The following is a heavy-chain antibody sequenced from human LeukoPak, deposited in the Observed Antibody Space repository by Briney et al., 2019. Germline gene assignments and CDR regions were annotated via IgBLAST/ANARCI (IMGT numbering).Heavy chain of an antibody. CDR3: ARDYDTLTGYLDY. CDR2: ISSSSSTI. D-gene: IGHD3-9*01. CDR1: GFTFSDYY. Sequence: GGSLRLSCAASGFTFSDYYMSWIRQAPGKGLEWVSYISSSSSTIYYTDSVKGRFTISRDNAQNSLYLQMNSLRAEDTAVYYCARDYDTLTGYLDYWGQGTLVTVSS. V-gene: IGHV3-11*01. J-gene: IGHJ4*02.